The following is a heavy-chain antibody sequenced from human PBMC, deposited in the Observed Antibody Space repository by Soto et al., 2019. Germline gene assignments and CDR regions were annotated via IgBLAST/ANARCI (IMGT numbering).Heavy chain of an antibody. J-gene: IGHJ3*02. CDR3: AKLDDSSGYYSPDPFDI. CDR1: GLTFSSYA. Sequence: GGSLRLSCAASGLTFSSYAMSWVRQAPGKGLEWVSAISGSGGSTYYADSVKGRFTISRDNSKNTLYLQMNSLRAEDTAVYYCAKLDDSSGYYSPDPFDIWGQGTIVTVSS. CDR2: ISGSGGST. V-gene: IGHV3-23*01. D-gene: IGHD3-22*01.